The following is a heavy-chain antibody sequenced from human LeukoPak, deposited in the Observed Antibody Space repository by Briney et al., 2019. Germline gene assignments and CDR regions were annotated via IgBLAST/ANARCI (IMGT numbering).Heavy chain of an antibody. CDR3: ARGGLMVYAVRVQNDAFDI. V-gene: IGHV4-34*01. CDR2: IIHRGST. J-gene: IGHJ3*02. CDR1: GGSSSGYY. Sequence: PSETLSLTCAEHGGSSSGYYGCWIRQPPGKGLEWIAEIIHRGSTNYNPSIKSRVALSVGTTKNQYSLKLSSVTVADTAVYYCARGGLMVYAVRVQNDAFDIWGQGTMVTVSS. D-gene: IGHD2-8*01.